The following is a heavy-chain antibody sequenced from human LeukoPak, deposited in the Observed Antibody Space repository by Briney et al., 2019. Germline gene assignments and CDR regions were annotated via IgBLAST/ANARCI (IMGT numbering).Heavy chain of an antibody. V-gene: IGHV3-21*01. CDR3: ARVYSSGWYLGFFDY. CDR2: ISSSSSYI. CDR1: GFTFSSYS. J-gene: IGHJ4*02. Sequence: GGSLRLSCAASGFTFSSYSMNWVRQAPGKGLEWVSSISSSSSYIYYADSVKGRFTISRDNAKNSLYLQMNSLRAEDTAVYYCARVYSSGWYLGFFDYWGQGTLVTVSS. D-gene: IGHD6-19*01.